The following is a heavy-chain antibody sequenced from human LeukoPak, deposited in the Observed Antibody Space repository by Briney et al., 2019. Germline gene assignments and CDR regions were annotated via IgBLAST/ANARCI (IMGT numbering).Heavy chain of an antibody. CDR3: ARADYYDSSSYYYGVGYFQH. CDR2: ISYDGSNK. Sequence: GGSLRLSCAASGFTFSSYWMAWVRQAPGKGLEWVAVISYDGSNKYYPDSVKGRFTISRDNSKNTLYLQMNSLRAEDTAVYYCARADYYDSSSYYYGVGYFQHWGQGTLVTVSS. CDR1: GFTFSSYW. V-gene: IGHV3-30-3*01. D-gene: IGHD3-22*01. J-gene: IGHJ1*01.